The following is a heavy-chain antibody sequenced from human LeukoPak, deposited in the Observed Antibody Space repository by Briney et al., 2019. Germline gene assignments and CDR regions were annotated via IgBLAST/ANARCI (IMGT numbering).Heavy chain of an antibody. V-gene: IGHV1-69*13. Sequence: GASVKVSCKSSGATFYNYPISWVRQAPGQGLEWMGHIILLFGSTHYAQNFHGRLTISSDESTRTAFMELSSLRSEDTALYYCAREMESLANGFDLWGQGTMVTVSS. D-gene: IGHD3-3*01. J-gene: IGHJ3*01. CDR1: GATFYNYP. CDR3: AREMESLANGFDL. CDR2: IILLFGST.